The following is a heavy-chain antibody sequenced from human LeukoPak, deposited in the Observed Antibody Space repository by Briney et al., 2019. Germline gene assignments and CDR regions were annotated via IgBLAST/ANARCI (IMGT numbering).Heavy chain of an antibody. D-gene: IGHD2-21*01. CDR2: ISDSGNT. Sequence: PGGSLRLSCAASGFTFSSYGMSWVRQAPGKGLEWVSAISDSGNTYHADSVKGRFTISRDSSKNTLFLQMNRLRPEDAAVYYCAKAPVTTCSGAYCYPFDYWGQGTLVTVSS. CDR3: AKAPVTTCSGAYCYPFDY. J-gene: IGHJ4*02. CDR1: GFTFSSYG. V-gene: IGHV3-23*01.